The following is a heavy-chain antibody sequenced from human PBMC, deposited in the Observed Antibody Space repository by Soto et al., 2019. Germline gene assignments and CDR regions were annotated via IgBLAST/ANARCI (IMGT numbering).Heavy chain of an antibody. CDR3: ARASSLSYGDYFSLYNWFDP. J-gene: IGHJ5*02. V-gene: IGHV4-31*03. Sequence: SETLSLTCTVSGGSISSGGYYWSWIRQHPGKGLDWIGYIYYSGSTYYNPSLKSRVTISVDTSKNQFSLKLSSVTAADTAVYYCARASSLSYGDYFSLYNWFDPWGQGTLVTVSS. CDR1: GGSISSGGYY. CDR2: IYYSGST. D-gene: IGHD4-17*01.